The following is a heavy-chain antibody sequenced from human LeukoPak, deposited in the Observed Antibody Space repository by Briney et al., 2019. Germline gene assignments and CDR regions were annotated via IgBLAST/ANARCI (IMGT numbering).Heavy chain of an antibody. CDR2: ISYDGSNK. V-gene: IGHV3-30-3*01. Sequence: GGSLRLSCAASGFTFSSYAMHWVRRAPGKGLEWVAVISYDGSNKYYADSVKGRFTISRDNSKNTLYLQMNSLGAEDTAVYYCARGGDGYNWSFDYWGQGTLVTVSS. J-gene: IGHJ4*02. CDR3: ARGGDGYNWSFDY. CDR1: GFTFSSYA. D-gene: IGHD5-24*01.